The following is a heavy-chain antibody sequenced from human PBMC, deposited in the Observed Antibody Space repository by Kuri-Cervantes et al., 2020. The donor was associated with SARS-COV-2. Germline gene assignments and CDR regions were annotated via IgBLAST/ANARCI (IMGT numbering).Heavy chain of an antibody. V-gene: IGHV3-49*04. CDR2: IRSKAYGGTT. D-gene: IGHD3-16*01. J-gene: IGHJ4*02. Sequence: GGSLRLSCTASGFTFGDYAMSWVRQAPGKGLEWVGFIRSKAYGGTTEYAASVEGRFTISRDDSKSIAYLQMNSLKTEDTAVYYCTWGIGDGWGFDYWGQGTLVTVSS. CDR3: TWGIGDGWGFDY. CDR1: GFTFGDYA.